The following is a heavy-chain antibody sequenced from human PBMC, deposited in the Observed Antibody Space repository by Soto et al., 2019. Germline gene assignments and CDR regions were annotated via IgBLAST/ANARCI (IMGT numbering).Heavy chain of an antibody. CDR2: ITTSGGST. J-gene: IGHJ6*03. CDR1: GFTFSTYA. V-gene: IGHV3-23*01. D-gene: IGHD2-8*01. Sequence: EVQLLESGGGLVQPGGSLRLSCAASGFTFSTYAMSWVRQAPGKGLEWVSTITTSGGSTYYADSVQGRFTISRDNSKNTLYLQMNSLRAEDTAVYYCAGRYCTNGVCYTNYYYYIDVCGKGTTVTVSS. CDR3: AGRYCTNGVCYTNYYYYIDV.